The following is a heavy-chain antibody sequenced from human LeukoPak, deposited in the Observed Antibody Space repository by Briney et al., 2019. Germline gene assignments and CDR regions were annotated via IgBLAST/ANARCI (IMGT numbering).Heavy chain of an antibody. Sequence: PETLSLTCTVSGGSISSYYWSWIRQPPGKGLEWIGYIYYSGSTNYNPSLKSRVTISVDTSKNQFSLKLSSVTAADTAVYYCARGGRWLQLYFDYWGQGTLVTVSS. D-gene: IGHD5-24*01. CDR1: GGSISSYY. CDR2: IYYSGST. CDR3: ARGGRWLQLYFDY. V-gene: IGHV4-59*01. J-gene: IGHJ4*02.